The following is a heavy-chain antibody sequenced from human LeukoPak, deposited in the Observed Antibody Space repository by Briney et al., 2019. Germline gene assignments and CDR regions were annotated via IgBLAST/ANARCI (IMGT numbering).Heavy chain of an antibody. V-gene: IGHV6-1*01. Sequence: SQTLSLTCAISGDSVSSNSAAWNWIRQSPSRGLEWLGRTYYRSKWYNDYAVSVKSRITINPDTSKNQFSLQLNSVTPEDTAVYYCARDMYYYDSSGYYYYYCGMDVWGQGTTVTVSS. CDR3: ARDMYYYDSSGYYYYYCGMDV. CDR1: GDSVSSNSAA. D-gene: IGHD3-22*01. J-gene: IGHJ6*02. CDR2: TYYRSKWYN.